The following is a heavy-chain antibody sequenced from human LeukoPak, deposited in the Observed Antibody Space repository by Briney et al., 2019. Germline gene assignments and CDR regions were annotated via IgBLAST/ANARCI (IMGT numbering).Heavy chain of an antibody. CDR1: GVTFSTYG. D-gene: IGHD6-13*01. CDR2: ISYDGSNK. J-gene: IGHJ4*02. Sequence: GGSLRLSCAVSGVTFSTYGMHWVRQAPGKGLEWVAFISYDGSNKYYADSVKGRFTISRDNSKNTLYLEMNGLRPEDTALYCCAKDYSSSSDYFDFWGQGTLVTVSS. CDR3: AKDYSSSSDYFDF. V-gene: IGHV3-30*18.